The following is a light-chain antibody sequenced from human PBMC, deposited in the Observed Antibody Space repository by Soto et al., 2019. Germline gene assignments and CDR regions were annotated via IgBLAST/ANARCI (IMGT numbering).Light chain of an antibody. J-gene: IGKJ1*01. CDR1: QSISSW. CDR3: QQYNSYPWT. Sequence: ASVGDRVTITCRASQSISSWLAWYQQKPGKAPKLLIYDASSLESGVPSRFSGSGSGTEFTLTITSLQPDDFATYYCQQYNSYPWTFGQGTKVDIK. CDR2: DAS. V-gene: IGKV1-5*01.